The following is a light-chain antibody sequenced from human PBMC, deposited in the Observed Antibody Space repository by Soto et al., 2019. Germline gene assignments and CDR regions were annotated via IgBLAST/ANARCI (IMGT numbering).Light chain of an antibody. CDR3: QQVKGFPLT. Sequence: DIPMTQSPSSVSAFVGDRVAITCRASHDIARWLDWYQQQPGKAPRLLIYAASSLQSGVPSRFSGSGSGTDVTLTITNLQPEDSAVYYCQQVKGFPLTFGGGNKVEIK. CDR1: HDIARW. V-gene: IGKV1-12*01. J-gene: IGKJ4*01. CDR2: AAS.